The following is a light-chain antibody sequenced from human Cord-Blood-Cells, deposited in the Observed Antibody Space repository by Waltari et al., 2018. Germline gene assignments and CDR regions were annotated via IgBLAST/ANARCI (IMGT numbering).Light chain of an antibody. Sequence: NFMLTQPHSVSESPGKTVTISCTRSSGSIASNYAQWYQQRPGSAPTTVIYEDNQRPSGVPDRFSGSIDSSSNSASLTISGLKTEDEADYYCQSYDSSNLWVFGGGTKLTVL. CDR2: EDN. J-gene: IGLJ3*02. CDR3: QSYDSSNLWV. V-gene: IGLV6-57*03. CDR1: SGSIASNY.